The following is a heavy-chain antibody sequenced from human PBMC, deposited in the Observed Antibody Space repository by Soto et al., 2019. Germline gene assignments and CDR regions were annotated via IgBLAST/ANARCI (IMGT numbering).Heavy chain of an antibody. V-gene: IGHV4-61*01. Sequence: QGQLQESGPGLVKPSETLSLTCTVSGGSVSSGSYDWSWIRQAPGKGLEWIGYIYYSGSTNYNPSFKSRVTISVDTSKNQFSLKLSSVTAADTAVYYCARDYLYSSSSWSVPPDSYYGMDVWGQGTTVTGSS. J-gene: IGHJ6*02. CDR3: ARDYLYSSSSWSVPPDSYYGMDV. CDR2: IYYSGST. CDR1: GGSVSSGSYD. D-gene: IGHD6-6*01.